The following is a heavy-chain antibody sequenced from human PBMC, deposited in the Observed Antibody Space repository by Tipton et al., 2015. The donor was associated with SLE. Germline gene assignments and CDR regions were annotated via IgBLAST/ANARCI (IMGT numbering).Heavy chain of an antibody. D-gene: IGHD6-13*01. Sequence: TLPLTCTVSGGSISSSSYYWGWIRQPPGKGLEWIGSIYYSGSTYYNPSLKSRVTISVDTSKNQFSLKLSSVTAADTAVYYCASQLAAAGTWSYWGQGTLVTVSS. J-gene: IGHJ4*02. CDR1: GGSISSSSYY. CDR2: IYYSGST. CDR3: ASQLAAAGTWSY. V-gene: IGHV4-39*01.